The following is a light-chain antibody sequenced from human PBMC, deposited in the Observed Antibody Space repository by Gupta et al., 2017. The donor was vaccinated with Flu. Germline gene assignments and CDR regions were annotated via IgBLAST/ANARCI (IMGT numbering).Light chain of an antibody. V-gene: IGLV1-44*01. CDR3: AAWDDSLNGYV. CDR2: IND. CDR1: SSNIGSNT. Sequence: QSVLTQPPSASGTPGQRVIISCSGSSSNIGSNTVSWYQQLPGTAPKLLIYINDQRPSGVPDRFSGSKSGTSASLAISGLQSEDEADYYCAAWDDSLNGYVFGTGTNVPVL. J-gene: IGLJ1*01.